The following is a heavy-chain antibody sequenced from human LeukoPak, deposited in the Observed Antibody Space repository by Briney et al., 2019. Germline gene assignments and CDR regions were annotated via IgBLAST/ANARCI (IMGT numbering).Heavy chain of an antibody. D-gene: IGHD3-9*01. CDR3: ATIVIYDILTGYYNKAFDI. V-gene: IGHV3-23*01. Sequence: GGSLRLSCAASGFTFSSYAMSWVRQAPGKGLEWVSAISGSGGTTYYADSVKGRFTISRDNSKRTLYVQMNSLRAEDTAVYYCATIVIYDILTGYYNKAFDIWGQGTMVTVSS. J-gene: IGHJ3*02. CDR1: GFTFSSYA. CDR2: ISGSGGTT.